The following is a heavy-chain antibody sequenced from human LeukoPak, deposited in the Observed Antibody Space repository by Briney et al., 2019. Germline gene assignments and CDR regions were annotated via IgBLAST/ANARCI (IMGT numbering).Heavy chain of an antibody. CDR2: ISAHNGNT. J-gene: IGHJ5*02. CDR3: ARDPVVPAAMFVADWFDP. D-gene: IGHD2-2*01. Sequence: ASVKVSCKASGYTFTSYGISWVRQAPGQGLEWMGWISAHNGNTNYAQKLQGRVTMTTDTSTSTAYMELRSLRSDDTAVYYCARDPVVPAAMFVADWFDPWGQGTLVTVSS. V-gene: IGHV1-18*01. CDR1: GYTFTSYG.